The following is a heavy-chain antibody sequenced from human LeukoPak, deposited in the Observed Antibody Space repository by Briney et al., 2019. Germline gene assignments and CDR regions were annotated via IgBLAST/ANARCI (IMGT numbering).Heavy chain of an antibody. V-gene: IGHV3-48*04. CDR2: ISSGSITI. Sequence: PGGSLRLSCAASGFTFSSYSMNWVRQAPGKGLEWVSYISSGSITIYYADSVKGRFTISRDNAKNSLYLQMNSLRAEDTAVYYCARKNGLDYWGQGTLVTVSS. J-gene: IGHJ4*02. CDR1: GFTFSSYS. CDR3: ARKNGLDY.